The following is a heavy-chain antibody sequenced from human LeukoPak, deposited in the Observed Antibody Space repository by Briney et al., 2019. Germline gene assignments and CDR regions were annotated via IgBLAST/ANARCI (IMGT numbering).Heavy chain of an antibody. V-gene: IGHV4-59*01. Sequence: GSLRLSCAASGFTFSSYGMSWVRQAPGKGLEWIGYIYYNRSTNYNPSLKSRVTTSVDTSKNQFSLKLSSVTAADTAVYYCARGRLWFGELYDAFHVWGQGTMVTVSS. CDR2: IYYNRST. D-gene: IGHD3-10*01. CDR1: GFTFSSYG. CDR3: ARGRLWFGELYDAFHV. J-gene: IGHJ3*01.